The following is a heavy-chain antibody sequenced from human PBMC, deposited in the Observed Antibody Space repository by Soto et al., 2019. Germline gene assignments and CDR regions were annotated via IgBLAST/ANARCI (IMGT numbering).Heavy chain of an antibody. J-gene: IGHJ4*02. CDR2: ISAYNGNT. Sequence: GASVKVSCKASGYTFTSYGISWVRQAPGQGLEWMGWISAYNGNTNYAQKLQGRVTMTTDTSTSTAYMELRSLRSDDTAVYYCARDRRVVTASRVDYWGQGTTVTVSS. V-gene: IGHV1-18*04. D-gene: IGHD2-21*02. CDR1: GYTFTSYG. CDR3: ARDRRVVTASRVDY.